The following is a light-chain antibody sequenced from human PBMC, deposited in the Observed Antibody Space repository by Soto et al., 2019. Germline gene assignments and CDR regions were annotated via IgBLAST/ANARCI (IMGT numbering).Light chain of an antibody. J-gene: IGLJ1*01. CDR1: TSDVGGYNL. V-gene: IGLV2-23*01. Sequence: QSVLTQPASVSGSPGQSITISCSGTTSDVGGYNLVSWYQQHTAKAPKLLIYEGTQRPSGVSSRFSGSKSGNTASLTISGLQAEDEADYYCCSYASSSSYVFGTGTKLT. CDR2: EGT. CDR3: CSYASSSSYV.